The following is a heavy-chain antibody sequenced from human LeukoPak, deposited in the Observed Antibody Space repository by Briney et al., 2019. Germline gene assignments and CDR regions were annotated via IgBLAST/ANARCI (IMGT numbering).Heavy chain of an antibody. D-gene: IGHD2-21*02. CDR1: GYTFTSYG. Sequence: ASVKVSCKASGYTFTSYGISWVRQAPGQGLEWMGWISAYNGNTNYAQKLQGRVTMTTDTSTSTAYMELRSLGSDDTAVYYCARDPEQYCGGDCYSNWFDPWGQGTLVTVSS. CDR3: ARDPEQYCGGDCYSNWFDP. V-gene: IGHV1-18*01. CDR2: ISAYNGNT. J-gene: IGHJ5*02.